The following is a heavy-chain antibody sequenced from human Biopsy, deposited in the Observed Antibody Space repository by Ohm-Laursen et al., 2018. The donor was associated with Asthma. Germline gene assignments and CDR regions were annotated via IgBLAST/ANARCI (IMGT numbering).Heavy chain of an antibody. CDR3: ARDMNRDGWYFDY. D-gene: IGHD5-24*01. J-gene: IGHJ4*02. CDR2: ISYDGSNK. Sequence: SLRLSCTASGFTFSSYGMHWVRQAPGKGLEWVAVISYDGSNKYYADSVKGRFTISRDNSKSTLYLQMNSLRGDDTAVYYCARDMNRDGWYFDYWGQGTLVTVSS. V-gene: IGHV3-30*03. CDR1: GFTFSSYG.